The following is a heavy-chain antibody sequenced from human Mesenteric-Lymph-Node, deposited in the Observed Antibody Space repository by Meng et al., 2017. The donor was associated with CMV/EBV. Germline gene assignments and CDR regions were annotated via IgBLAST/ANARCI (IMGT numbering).Heavy chain of an antibody. Sequence: LTCTVSGGSIRSGGYYWSWIRQHPGKGLEWIGYIYYSGGTYYSPSLKSRVTMSVDTSKNQFSLKLSSVTAADTAVYYCASRTMRFDYWGQGTLVTVSS. V-gene: IGHV4-31*03. J-gene: IGHJ4*02. CDR1: GGSIRSGGYY. CDR2: IYYSGGT. CDR3: ASRTMRFDY. D-gene: IGHD1-14*01.